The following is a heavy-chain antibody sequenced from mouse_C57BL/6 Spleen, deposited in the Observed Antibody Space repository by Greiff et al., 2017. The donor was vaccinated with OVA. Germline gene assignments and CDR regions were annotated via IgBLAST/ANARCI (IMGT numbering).Heavy chain of an antibody. V-gene: IGHV3-6*01. J-gene: IGHJ1*03. Sequence: EVKLLESGPGLVKPSPSLSLTCSVTGYSITSGYYWNWIRQFPGNKLEWMGYISYDGSNNYNPSLKNRISLTRDTSKNQFFLKLNSVTNEDTATYYCARDYYGSTGYFDVWGTGTTVTVSS. CDR3: ARDYYGSTGYFDV. CDR2: ISYDGSN. CDR1: GYSITSGYY. D-gene: IGHD1-1*01.